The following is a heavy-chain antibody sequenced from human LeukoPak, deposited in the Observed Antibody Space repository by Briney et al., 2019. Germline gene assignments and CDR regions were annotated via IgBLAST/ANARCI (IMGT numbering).Heavy chain of an antibody. CDR2: INPNTGGT. V-gene: IGHV1-2*02. CDR3: ARFYSGYGNYYYYMDV. D-gene: IGHD5-12*01. Sequence: ASVKVSCKASGYNFTGYYLHWVRQAPGQGLEWMGWINPNTGGTNYAQKFQGRVTMTRGTSISTAYMELRRLRSDDTAVYYCARFYSGYGNYYYYMDVWGKGTTVTVSS. CDR1: GYNFTGYY. J-gene: IGHJ6*03.